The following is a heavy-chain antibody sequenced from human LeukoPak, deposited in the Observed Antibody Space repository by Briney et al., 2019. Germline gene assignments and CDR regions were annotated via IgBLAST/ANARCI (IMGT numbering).Heavy chain of an antibody. CDR2: IYHSGST. J-gene: IGHJ4*02. D-gene: IGHD3-22*01. Sequence: SETLSLTCTVSGGSISSGGYYWSWIRQPPGKGLEWIGYIYHSGSTYYNPSLKSRVTISVDRSKNQFSLKLSSVTAADTAVYYCARHYDSSAYYFPFDYWGQGTLVTVSS. CDR1: GGSISSGGYY. V-gene: IGHV4-30-2*01. CDR3: ARHYDSSAYYFPFDY.